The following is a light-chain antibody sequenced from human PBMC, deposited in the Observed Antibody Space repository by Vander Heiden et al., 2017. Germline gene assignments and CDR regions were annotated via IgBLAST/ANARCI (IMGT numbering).Light chain of an antibody. CDR1: QSVINN. Sequence: EIVMTQSPATLSVSPGERATLSCRASQSVINNLAWYQHKPGQAPRLLIYAASTRATGIPARFSGSGSGTEFTLTISSLQSEDFAIYYCQQYNNWPPLTFGGGTKVEIK. J-gene: IGKJ4*01. CDR2: AAS. CDR3: QQYNNWPPLT. V-gene: IGKV3-15*01.